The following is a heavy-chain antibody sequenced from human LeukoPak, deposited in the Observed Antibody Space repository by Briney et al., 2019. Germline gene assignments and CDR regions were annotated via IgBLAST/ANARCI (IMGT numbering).Heavy chain of an antibody. D-gene: IGHD6-19*01. J-gene: IGHJ4*02. CDR3: AKGELAVAGIVY. CDR2: ISGSGGST. V-gene: IGHV3-23*01. CDR1: GFTFSSYA. Sequence: GGSLRLSCAASGFTFSSYAMSWVRQAPGKGLEWVSAISGSGGSTYYADSVKGRFTISRDNSKSTLYLQMNSLRGEDTAVHYCAKGELAVAGIVYWGQGTLVTVSS.